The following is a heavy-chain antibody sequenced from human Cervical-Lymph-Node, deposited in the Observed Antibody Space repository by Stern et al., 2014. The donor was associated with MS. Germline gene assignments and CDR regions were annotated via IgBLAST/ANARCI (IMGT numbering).Heavy chain of an antibody. Sequence: QVPLRESGPTLVKPTHTLTLSCNFSGVSLSTDGVSAGWHRPPPGQDLELLALLYWDDDKRYSPSLRSRLTITNDTSKNHVVLTMTNMDPVDTATYYCAHSSRDSLRSFDYWGQGTLVTVSS. V-gene: IGHV2-5*02. CDR1: GVSLSTDGVS. J-gene: IGHJ4*02. D-gene: IGHD2-21*02. CDR3: AHSSRDSLRSFDY. CDR2: LYWDDDK.